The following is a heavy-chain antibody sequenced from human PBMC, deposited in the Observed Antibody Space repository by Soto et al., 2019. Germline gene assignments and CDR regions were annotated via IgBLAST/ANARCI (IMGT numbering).Heavy chain of an antibody. Sequence: QVQLQESGPGLVKPSQTLSLTCSVSGVSVTSSDFYCGWLRQPPGKGLEWIVYIYYSDNSYYGPCLGSRVSISLDTSKNLFSLSLTSVTAADTAVYYCASKKGYCSRSVCFPPNRLDSWGPGILVTVSS. CDR2: IYYSDNS. CDR3: ASKKGYCSRSVCFPPNRLDS. CDR1: GVSVTSSDFY. J-gene: IGHJ4*02. V-gene: IGHV4-30-4*01. D-gene: IGHD2-2*01.